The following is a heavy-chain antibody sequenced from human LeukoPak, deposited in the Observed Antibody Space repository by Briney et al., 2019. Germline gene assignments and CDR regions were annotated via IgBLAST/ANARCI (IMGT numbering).Heavy chain of an antibody. J-gene: IGHJ4*02. CDR1: GFTFSSYG. Sequence: GGSLRLSCAAPGFTFSSYGMHWVRQAPGKGLEWVAVIWYDGSNKHYADSVKGRFTISRDNSKNTLYLQMNSLRAEDTAVYYCAKGPSDTAMATAFDNWGQGTLVTVSS. CDR3: AKGPSDTAMATAFDN. CDR2: IWYDGSNK. V-gene: IGHV3-33*06. D-gene: IGHD5-18*01.